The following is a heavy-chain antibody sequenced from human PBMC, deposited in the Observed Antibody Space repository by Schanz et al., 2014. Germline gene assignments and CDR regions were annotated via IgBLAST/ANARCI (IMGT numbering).Heavy chain of an antibody. CDR1: GFTFSTYA. CDR2: IGGSGGST. V-gene: IGHV3-23*01. CDR3: AKGMGYCSGGTCYDCYYYGLDV. J-gene: IGHJ6*02. Sequence: EVQLLDSGGGLVQPGGSLRLSCAASGFTFSTYAMSWVRQAPGKGLEWVSAIGGSGGSTYYADSVKGRFTISRDNSKNTLYLQMNSLSADDTAVCYCAKGMGYCSGGTCYDCYYYGLDVWGQGTTVTVSS. D-gene: IGHD2-15*01.